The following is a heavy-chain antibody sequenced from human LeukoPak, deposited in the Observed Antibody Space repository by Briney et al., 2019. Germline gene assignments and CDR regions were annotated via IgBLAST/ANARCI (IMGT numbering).Heavy chain of an antibody. J-gene: IGHJ6*03. D-gene: IGHD1-26*01. CDR1: VGPIRSSSYY. CDR2: IYYTGST. V-gene: IGHV4-39*01. CDR3: ARVRIGVGATKPYYYMDV. Sequence: SETLSLTCTVSVGPIRSSSYYWGWIRQPPGKGLEWIGCIYYTGSTYYNPSLKSRVTISVDTSKNQFSLRLSSVTAADTAVYYCARVRIGVGATKPYYYMDVWGKGTTVTISS.